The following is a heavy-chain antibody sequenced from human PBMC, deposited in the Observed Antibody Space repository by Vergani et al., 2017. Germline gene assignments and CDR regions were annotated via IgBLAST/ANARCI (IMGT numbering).Heavy chain of an antibody. CDR1: GGSISSYY. CDR2: IYYSGST. CDR3: ARERYDASGSYSRPYYYYCGMDV. D-gene: IGHD3-10*01. V-gene: IGHV4-59*01. Sequence: QVQLQESGPGLVKPSETLSLTCTVSGGSISSYYWSWIRQPPGKALEWIGYIYYSGSTNYNPSLRSRVTISVDTSKNQFSLKLSSVTAADTAVYYCARERYDASGSYSRPYYYYCGMDVWGQGTTVTVSS. J-gene: IGHJ6*02.